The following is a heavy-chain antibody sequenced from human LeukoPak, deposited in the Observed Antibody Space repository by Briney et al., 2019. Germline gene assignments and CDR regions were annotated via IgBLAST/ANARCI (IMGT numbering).Heavy chain of an antibody. V-gene: IGHV4-59*01. Sequence: SETLSLTCTVSGGSISSSYWSWIRQPPGKGLEWIGYISDSGSTNYNPSLKSRVTISVDTSKNQLFLKLRSVTTADTAVYYCATNSSWFDYWGQGTLVTVSS. CDR2: ISDSGST. J-gene: IGHJ4*02. CDR1: GGSISSSY. D-gene: IGHD6-13*01. CDR3: ATNSSWFDY.